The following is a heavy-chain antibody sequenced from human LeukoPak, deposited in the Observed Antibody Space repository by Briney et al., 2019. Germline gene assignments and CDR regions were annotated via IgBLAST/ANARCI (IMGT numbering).Heavy chain of an antibody. Sequence: SQTLSLTCAISGDSVSSNSAAWHWISQSPSRGLEWLGRTYCRSKWYNDYAVSVRSRITINPDTSKSQFSLQLNSVTPEDTAVYYCARDKYYDTSASYYFDYWGQGTPVTVSS. J-gene: IGHJ4*02. CDR1: GDSVSSNSAA. CDR2: TYCRSKWYN. D-gene: IGHD3-22*01. CDR3: ARDKYYDTSASYYFDY. V-gene: IGHV6-1*01.